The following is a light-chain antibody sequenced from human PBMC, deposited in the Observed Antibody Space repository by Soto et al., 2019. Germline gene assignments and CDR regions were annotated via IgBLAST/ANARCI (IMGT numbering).Light chain of an antibody. CDR3: SSYTGSSTLYV. V-gene: IGLV2-14*01. J-gene: IGLJ1*01. Sequence: QSALTQPASVSGSPGQSITISCTGTSSDVGDNNYVSRYQQHPGKAPKLMIYDVTHRPSGISNRFSGSKSGNTASLTISGLQAEDEADYYCSSYTGSSTLYVFGTGTKLTVL. CDR1: SSDVGDNNY. CDR2: DVT.